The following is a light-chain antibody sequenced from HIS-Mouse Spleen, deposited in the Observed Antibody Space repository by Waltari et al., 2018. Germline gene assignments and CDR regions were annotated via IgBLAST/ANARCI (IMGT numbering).Light chain of an antibody. J-gene: IGLJ2*01. CDR2: EGS. CDR3: CSYAGSSTYVV. CDR1: SSDVGSYNL. Sequence: QSALTQPASVSGSPGQSITISCTGTSSDVGSYNLVSWYQQPPGKAPKLMIYEGSKRPSGVSNRFSGSKSGNTASLTISGRQAEDEADYYCCSYAGSSTYVVFGGGTKLTVL. V-gene: IGLV2-23*01.